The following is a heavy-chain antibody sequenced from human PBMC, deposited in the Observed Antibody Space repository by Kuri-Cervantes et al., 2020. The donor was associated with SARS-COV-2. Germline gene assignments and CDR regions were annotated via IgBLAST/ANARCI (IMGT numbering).Heavy chain of an antibody. D-gene: IGHD2-15*01. CDR1: GFTFSGHS. J-gene: IGHJ6*03. V-gene: IGHV3-21*01. CDR3: ARAGGSGGTSNYYYYMDV. Sequence: GGSLRLSCAVSGFTFSGHSMNWVSQAPGKGLEWVSRISSGSTYIYYVDSVKGRFTISRDKAKNSLYLQMNSLRAEDTAVYYCARAGGSGGTSNYYYYMDVWGKGTTVTVSS. CDR2: ISSGSTYI.